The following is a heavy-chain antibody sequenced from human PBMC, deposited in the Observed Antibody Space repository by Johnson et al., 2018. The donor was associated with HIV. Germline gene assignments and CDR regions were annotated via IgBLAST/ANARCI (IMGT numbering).Heavy chain of an antibody. Sequence: QMQLVESGGGVVQPGRSLRLSCAASVFTFSSYAMHWVRQAPGKGLEWVAVISYDGSNNYYADSAKGRFTISRDNSKNTLYLQMNSLRAEETAVYYCAREGAAAGPTDAFDIWGQGTMVTVS. CDR2: ISYDGSNN. D-gene: IGHD6-13*01. CDR1: VFTFSSYA. CDR3: AREGAAAGPTDAFDI. J-gene: IGHJ3*02. V-gene: IGHV3-30-3*01.